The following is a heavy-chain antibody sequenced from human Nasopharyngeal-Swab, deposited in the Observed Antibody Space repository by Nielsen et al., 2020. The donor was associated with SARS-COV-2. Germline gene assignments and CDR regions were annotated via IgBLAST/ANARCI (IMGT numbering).Heavy chain of an antibody. J-gene: IGHJ4*02. CDR2: ISGSGGST. CDR3: AKALNYYDSSGYSLGH. Sequence: GESLKISCAASGFTFSSYAMSWVRQAPGKGLEWVSAISGSGGSTYYADSVKGQFTISRDNSKNTLYLQMNSLRAEDTAVYYCAKALNYYDSSGYSLGHWGQGTLVTVSS. V-gene: IGHV3-23*01. D-gene: IGHD3-22*01. CDR1: GFTFSSYA.